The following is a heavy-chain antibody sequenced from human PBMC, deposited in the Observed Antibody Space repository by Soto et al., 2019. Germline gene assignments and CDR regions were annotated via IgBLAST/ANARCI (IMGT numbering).Heavy chain of an antibody. CDR3: ASASVNWNYPLFYYYYGMDV. J-gene: IGHJ6*02. CDR1: GYTFTNYA. D-gene: IGHD1-7*01. Sequence: GASVKVSCKASGYTFTNYALHWVRQAPGQRLEWMGWINTGNGDRKYSQKFQGRVTMTRDTSTSTVYMGLSSLRSEDTAVYYCASASVNWNYPLFYYYYGMDVWGQGTTVTVSS. V-gene: IGHV1-3*04. CDR2: INTGNGDR.